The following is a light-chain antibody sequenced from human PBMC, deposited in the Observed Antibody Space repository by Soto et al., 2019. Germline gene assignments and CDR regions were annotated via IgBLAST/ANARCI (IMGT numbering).Light chain of an antibody. CDR3: QQRSSWPRT. V-gene: IGKV3-11*01. CDR2: DAS. Sequence: EIVLTQSPATLSLSPGERATLSCRASQSVSSSLAWYQQKPGQAPRLLIYDASNRATGIPARFSASGSGTDFTLTISSLEPEDFAVYYCQQRSSWPRTFGQGTKVEIK. CDR1: QSVSSS. J-gene: IGKJ1*01.